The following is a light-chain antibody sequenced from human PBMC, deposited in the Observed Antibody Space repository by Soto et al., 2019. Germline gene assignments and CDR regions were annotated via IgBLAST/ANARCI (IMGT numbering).Light chain of an antibody. CDR2: SVS. V-gene: IGKV2-24*01. CDR1: QSLLHSDGTTY. J-gene: IGKJ2*01. CDR3: MQATQYPPYT. Sequence: DVVLTQTPLSSPVTLGQPASISCRSSQSLLHSDGTTYLSWLHQRPGQPPRLLIYSVSNRFSGXPXRXTGSGAGTDFTLKISRVEAEDVGVYYCMQATQYPPYTFGQGTKLEI.